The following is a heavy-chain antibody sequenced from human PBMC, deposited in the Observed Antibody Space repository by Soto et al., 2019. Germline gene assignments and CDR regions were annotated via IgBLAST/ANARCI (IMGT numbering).Heavy chain of an antibody. V-gene: IGHV1-2*04. CDR3: ARDLKRITIFGVVPTRFCYGMDV. CDR2: INPNSGGT. J-gene: IGHJ6*02. Sequence: ASVKVSCKASGGTFSSYGISWVRQAPGQGIEWMGWINPNSGGTNYAQKFQGWVTMTRDTSISTAYMELSRLRSDDTAVYYCARDLKRITIFGVVPTRFCYGMDVWG. D-gene: IGHD3-3*01. CDR1: GGTFSSYG.